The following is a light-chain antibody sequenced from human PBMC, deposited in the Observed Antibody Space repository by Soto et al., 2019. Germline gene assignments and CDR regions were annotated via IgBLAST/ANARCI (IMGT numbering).Light chain of an antibody. CDR1: SSNIGAGYD. CDR2: GNS. Sequence: HSVLTQPPSVSGAPGQRVTISCSGSSSNIGAGYDVNWYRQLPGTAPKLLIYGNSDRPSGVPDRFSGSKSGTSASLAITGLQAEDEADYFCQSYDRSLRTYVFGTGTKVTV. V-gene: IGLV1-40*01. J-gene: IGLJ1*01. CDR3: QSYDRSLRTYV.